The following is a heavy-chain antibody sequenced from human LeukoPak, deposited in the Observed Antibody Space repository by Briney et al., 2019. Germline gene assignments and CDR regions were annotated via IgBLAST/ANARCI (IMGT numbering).Heavy chain of an antibody. J-gene: IGHJ4*02. CDR2: IYSGGST. D-gene: IGHD2-15*01. CDR1: GITVSSNY. Sequence: GGSLRLSCAASGITVSSNYMSWVRQAPGKGLEWVSVIYSGGSTFHLDSLKGRFTISRDNSKNTLYLQMDSLRVEDTAVYYCATRNHCGGGTCYFDYWGQGTLVTVSS. CDR3: ATRNHCGGGTCYFDY. V-gene: IGHV3-66*01.